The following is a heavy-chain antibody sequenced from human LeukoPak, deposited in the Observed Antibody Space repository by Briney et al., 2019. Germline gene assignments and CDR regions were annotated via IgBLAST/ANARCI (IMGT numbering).Heavy chain of an antibody. CDR3: ARSTGHIMVRGVSRFDY. CDR2: INHSGST. V-gene: IGHV4-34*01. J-gene: IGHJ4*02. Sequence: SETLSLTCAVYGGSFSGYYWSWIRQPPGKGLEWIGEINHSGSTNYNPSLKSRVTISVDTSKNQFSLKLSSVTAADTAVYYCARSTGHIMVRGVSRFDYWGQGTLVTVSS. CDR1: GGSFSGYY. D-gene: IGHD3-10*01.